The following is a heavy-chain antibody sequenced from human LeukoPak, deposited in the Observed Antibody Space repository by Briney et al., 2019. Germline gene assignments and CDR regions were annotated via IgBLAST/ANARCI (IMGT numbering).Heavy chain of an antibody. CDR3: AREAVQDYYDSRADDY. D-gene: IGHD3-22*01. Sequence: SETLSLTCTVSGGSISSSSYYWGWIRQPPGKGLEWIGSIYYSGSTYYNPSLKSRVTISVDTYKNQFSLKLSSVTAADTAVYYCAREAVQDYYDSRADDYWGQGTLVTVSS. CDR2: IYYSGST. V-gene: IGHV4-39*07. J-gene: IGHJ4*02. CDR1: GGSISSSSYY.